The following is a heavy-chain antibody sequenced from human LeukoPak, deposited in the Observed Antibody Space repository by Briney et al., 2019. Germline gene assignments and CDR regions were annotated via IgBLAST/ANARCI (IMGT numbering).Heavy chain of an antibody. CDR1: GYTFTGYY. J-gene: IGHJ3*02. D-gene: IGHD4-17*01. CDR2: INPNSGGT. V-gene: IGHV1-2*02. CDR3: ARAGPLQGRFRYAFDI. Sequence: VASVKVSCKASGYTFTGYYMHWVRQAPGQGLEWMGWINPNSGGTNYAQKFQGRVTMTRDTSISTAYMELSRLRSDDTAVYYCARAGPLQGRFRYAFDIWGQGTMVTVSS.